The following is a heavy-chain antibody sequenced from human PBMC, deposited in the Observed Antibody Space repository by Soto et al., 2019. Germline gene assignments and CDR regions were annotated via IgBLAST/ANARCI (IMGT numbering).Heavy chain of an antibody. Sequence: QVQLQESGPGLVKPSQTLSLTCTVSGGSISSGGYYWRWIRQHPGKGLEWIGYIYYSGSTYYNPSLKSRVTISVDTSKNQFSLKLSSVTAADTAVYYCARARGDYGDYHPDPWGQGTLVTVSS. D-gene: IGHD4-17*01. CDR2: IYYSGST. J-gene: IGHJ5*02. V-gene: IGHV4-31*03. CDR3: ARARGDYGDYHPDP. CDR1: GGSISSGGYY.